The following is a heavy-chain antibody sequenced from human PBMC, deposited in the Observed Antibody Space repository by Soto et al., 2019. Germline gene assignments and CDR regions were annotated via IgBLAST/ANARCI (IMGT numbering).Heavy chain of an antibody. D-gene: IGHD6-13*01. CDR3: ARDHMYSSSWHNYYYYGMDV. CDR1: GFTFSSYS. CDR2: ISSSSSYI. Sequence: LRLSCAASGFTFSSYSMNWVRQAPGKGLEWVSSISSSSSYIYYADSVKGRFTISRDNAKNSLYLQMNSLRAEDTAVYYCARDHMYSSSWHNYYYYGMDVWGQGTTVTVSS. J-gene: IGHJ6*02. V-gene: IGHV3-21*01.